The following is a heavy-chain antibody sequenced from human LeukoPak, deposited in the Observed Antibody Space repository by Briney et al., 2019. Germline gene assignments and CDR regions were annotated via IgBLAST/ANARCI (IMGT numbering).Heavy chain of an antibody. CDR3: AKRLGATFRYFDL. Sequence: GGSLRLSCAASGFTFSNYAMSWGRQTTGKGLEWVSIISGNGVVTYYADSVKGRFTISRDNSKSTLYLQMDSLRAEDTAVYYCAKRLGATFRYFDLWGRGTLVIVPS. CDR2: ISGNGVVT. J-gene: IGHJ2*01. CDR1: GFTFSNYA. D-gene: IGHD1-26*01. V-gene: IGHV3-23*01.